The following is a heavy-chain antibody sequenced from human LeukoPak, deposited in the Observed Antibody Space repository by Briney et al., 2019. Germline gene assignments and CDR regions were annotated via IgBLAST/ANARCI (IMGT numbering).Heavy chain of an antibody. J-gene: IGHJ3*02. CDR3: ARVGRITMVRGAIMNNDAFDI. D-gene: IGHD3-10*01. CDR1: GGTFSSYA. V-gene: IGHV1-69*04. CDR2: IIPILGIA. Sequence: SVKVSCKASGGTFSSYAISWVRQAPGQGLEWMGRIIPILGIANYAQKFQGRVTITADKSTSTAYMELSSLRSEDTAVYYCARVGRITMVRGAIMNNDAFDIWGQGTMVTVSS.